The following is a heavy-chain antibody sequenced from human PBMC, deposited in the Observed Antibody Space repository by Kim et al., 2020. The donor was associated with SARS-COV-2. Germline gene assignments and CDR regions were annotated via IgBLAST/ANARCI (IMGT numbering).Heavy chain of an antibody. V-gene: IGHV4-59*01. CDR1: GGSISSYY. CDR2: IYYSGST. Sequence: SETLSLTCTVSGGSISSYYWSWIRQPPGKGLEWIGYIYYSGSTNYNPSLKSRVTISVDTSKNQFSLKLSSVTAADTAVYYCARDSSSWYGGGHFDYWGQGTLVTVSS. J-gene: IGHJ4*02. CDR3: ARDSSSWYGGGHFDY. D-gene: IGHD6-13*01.